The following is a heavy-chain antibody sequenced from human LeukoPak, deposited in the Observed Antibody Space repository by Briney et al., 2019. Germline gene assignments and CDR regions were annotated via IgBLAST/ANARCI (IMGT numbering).Heavy chain of an antibody. V-gene: IGHV3-64D*06. D-gene: IGHD1-26*01. Sequence: GALRLSFSASGIGFTFYTLYLVPQAPGKGPEYVSTISGSGNGFSIYYADSVKGRFTISRDDSKSILYLQMNGLRSEDTAVYYCVKDFGRIRGTPDSWGQGTLVTVSS. CDR2: ISGSGNGFSI. CDR3: VKDFGRIRGTPDS. J-gene: IGHJ4*02. CDR1: GIGFTFYT.